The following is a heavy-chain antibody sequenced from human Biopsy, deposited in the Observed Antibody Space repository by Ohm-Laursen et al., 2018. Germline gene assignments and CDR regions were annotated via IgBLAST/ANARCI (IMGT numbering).Heavy chain of an antibody. D-gene: IGHD2-2*01. CDR2: VHHNGRA. CDR3: ARFIVPSLHCSNGVCPIRWFDP. V-gene: IGHV4-34*01. CDR1: GGTYSGYY. J-gene: IGHJ5*02. Sequence: SETLSLTCAVYGGTYSGYYWSWIRQPPGKGLEWIGEVHHNGRANYNPSLKSRVTISVDMSKKQFSLKLSGVTAADTAVYYCARFIVPSLHCSNGVCPIRWFDPWGQGTLVTVFS.